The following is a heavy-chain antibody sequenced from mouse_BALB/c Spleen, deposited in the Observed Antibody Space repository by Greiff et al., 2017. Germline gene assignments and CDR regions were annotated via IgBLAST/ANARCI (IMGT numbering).Heavy chain of an antibody. V-gene: IGHV7-3*02. CDR3: ARYGGNFEAY. J-gene: IGHJ3*01. CDR1: GFTFTDYY. CDR2: IRNKANGYTT. D-gene: IGHD2-1*01. Sequence: EVKLVESGGGLVQPGGSLRLSCATSGFTFTDYYMSWVRQTPGKALEWLGFIRNKANGYTTEYSASVKGRFTISRDNSQSILYLQMNTLRAEDSAAYYCARYGGNFEAYWGQGTLVTVSA.